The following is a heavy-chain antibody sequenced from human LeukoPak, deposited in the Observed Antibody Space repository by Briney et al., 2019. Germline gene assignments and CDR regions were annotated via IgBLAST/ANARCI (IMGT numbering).Heavy chain of an antibody. J-gene: IGHJ4*02. CDR3: ASAPYDYVWGSYRSSDY. Sequence: ASVKVSCKTSGYTFTDYNLHWVRQAPGQRLEWMGIIKPSGGDTSYAQTFQGRVFMTRDTSTSTVYMELSSLKSEDTAVYYCASAPYDYVWGSYRSSDYWGQGTLVTVSS. D-gene: IGHD3-16*02. V-gene: IGHV1-46*01. CDR2: IKPSGGDT. CDR1: GYTFTDYN.